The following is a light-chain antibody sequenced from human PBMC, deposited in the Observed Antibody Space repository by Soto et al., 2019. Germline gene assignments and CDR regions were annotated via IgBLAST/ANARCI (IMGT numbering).Light chain of an antibody. V-gene: IGKV3-11*01. J-gene: IGKJ5*01. CDR2: DAS. CDR1: QSVSRY. Sequence: LTPSPVHMSLSHRARPTLPFRASQSVSRYLAWYQQKPGQAPRLLIYDASNRATGIPARFSGSGSGTDFTLTISSLEAEDFAVYYCQRRSSWPLTFGEGGRLDI. CDR3: QRRSSWPLT.